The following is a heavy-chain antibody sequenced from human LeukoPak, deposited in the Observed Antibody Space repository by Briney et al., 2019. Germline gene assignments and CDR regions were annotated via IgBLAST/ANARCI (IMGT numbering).Heavy chain of an antibody. D-gene: IGHD3-22*01. J-gene: IGHJ5*02. CDR2: IIPIIGTA. CDR3: ARLGLFYDSSGYGEYNWFDP. V-gene: IGHV1-69*13. Sequence: SVKVSCKASGGTFSSYAISWVRQAPGQGLEWMGGIIPIIGTANYAQKFQGRVTITADESTSTAYMELSSLRSEDTAVYYCARLGLFYDSSGYGEYNWFDPWGQGTLVTVSS. CDR1: GGTFSSYA.